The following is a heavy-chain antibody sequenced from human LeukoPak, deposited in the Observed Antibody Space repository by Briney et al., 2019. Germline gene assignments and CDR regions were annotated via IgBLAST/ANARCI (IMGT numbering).Heavy chain of an antibody. CDR3: ARDSRGYSYGYTGKMNTNYYYYMDV. D-gene: IGHD5-18*01. CDR2: ISSSGTII. V-gene: IGHV3-48*03. CDR1: GFTFSSYE. J-gene: IGHJ6*03. Sequence: GGSLRLSCAASGFTFSSYEMNWVRQAPGKGLEWVSYISSSGTIIYYADSVKGRFTISRDNAKNSLYLQMNSLRAEDTAVYYCARDSRGYSYGYTGKMNTNYYYYMDVWGKGTTVTVSS.